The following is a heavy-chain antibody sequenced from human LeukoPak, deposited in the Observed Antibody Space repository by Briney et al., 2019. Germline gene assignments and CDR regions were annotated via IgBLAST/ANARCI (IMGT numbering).Heavy chain of an antibody. Sequence: SETLSLTFTLSGGSFSCRASYWGWIRQPPGKGLEWIGSFYYSGSTYYDPSHKSRVTISVDTSKNQFSLKLSSVTAADTVVYYYARPSSSYYSGFDYWGPGTLVTVSS. J-gene: IGHJ4*02. CDR1: GGSFSCRASY. CDR2: FYYSGST. D-gene: IGHD3-22*01. V-gene: IGHV4-39*01. CDR3: ARPSSSYYSGFDY.